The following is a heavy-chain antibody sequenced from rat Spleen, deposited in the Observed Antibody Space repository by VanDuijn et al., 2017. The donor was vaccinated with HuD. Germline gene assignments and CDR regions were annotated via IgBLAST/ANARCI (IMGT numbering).Heavy chain of an antibody. CDR3: ARGPVDY. Sequence: EVFLQESGPGLVKPSQSLSLTCSVTGYSITNYHWGWIRNFPGNKMEWMGSISYSGSTTYNPVFKSRISITRDTSRNQFFLQLNSVSPEDTATYYCARGPVDYWGQGVMVTVSS. J-gene: IGHJ2*01. CDR1: GYSITNYH. V-gene: IGHV3-1*01. CDR2: ISYSGST. D-gene: IGHD1-4*01.